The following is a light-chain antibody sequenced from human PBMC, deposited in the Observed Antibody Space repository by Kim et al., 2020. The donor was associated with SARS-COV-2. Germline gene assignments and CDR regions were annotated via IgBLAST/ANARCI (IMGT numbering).Light chain of an antibody. CDR1: QSIRNY. Sequence: DIQMTQSPSSLSASVGDRVTITCRASQSIRNYLNWYQHKPGKAPKLLIYSTSTLESGVPSRFSGSGSGTDFRLTITTLQPEDFATYFCQPSYNTPRTFGGGTKVDIK. CDR2: STS. V-gene: IGKV1-39*01. CDR3: QPSYNTPRT. J-gene: IGKJ4*01.